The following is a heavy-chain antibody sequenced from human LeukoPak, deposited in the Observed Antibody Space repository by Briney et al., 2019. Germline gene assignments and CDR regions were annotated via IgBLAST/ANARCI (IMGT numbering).Heavy chain of an antibody. D-gene: IGHD1-1*01. V-gene: IGHV4-39*01. Sequence: SETLSLTCTVSGGSISSSSYYWGWIRQPPGKGLEWIGSIYYSGSTYYNPSLKSRVTISVDTSKNQFSLNLTSVTAADTAVYYCAAGNWNLLADYWGQGTLVTVSS. CDR1: GGSISSSSYY. CDR2: IYYSGST. CDR3: AAGNWNLLADY. J-gene: IGHJ4*02.